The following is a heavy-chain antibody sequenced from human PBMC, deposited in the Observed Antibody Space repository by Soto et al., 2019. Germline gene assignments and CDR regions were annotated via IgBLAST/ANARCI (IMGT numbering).Heavy chain of an antibody. V-gene: IGHV1-2*02. CDR3: ARAPPLRPQNPRITMIHNY. CDR1: GYTFTGYY. CDR2: INPNSGGT. J-gene: IGHJ4*02. Sequence: GASVKVSCKASGYTFTGYYMHWVRQAPGQGLEWMGWINPNSGGTNYAQKVQGRVTMTRDTSISTAYMELSRLRSDDTAVYYCARAPPLRPQNPRITMIHNYWGQGTLVTVSS. D-gene: IGHD3-22*01.